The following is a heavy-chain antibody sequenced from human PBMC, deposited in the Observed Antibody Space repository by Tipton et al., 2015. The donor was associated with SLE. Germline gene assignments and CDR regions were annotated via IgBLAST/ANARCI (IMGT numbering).Heavy chain of an antibody. V-gene: IGHV3-30*02. CDR3: AKGFGSSYGIDY. D-gene: IGHD6-6*01. CDR1: GFTFSSYG. Sequence: SLRLSCAASGFTFSSYGMHWVRQAPGKGLEWVAFIRYDGSNKYYADSVKGRFTISRDNSKNTLYLQMNSLRAEDTAVYYCAKGFGSSYGIDYWGQGTLVTVSS. CDR2: IRYDGSNK. J-gene: IGHJ4*02.